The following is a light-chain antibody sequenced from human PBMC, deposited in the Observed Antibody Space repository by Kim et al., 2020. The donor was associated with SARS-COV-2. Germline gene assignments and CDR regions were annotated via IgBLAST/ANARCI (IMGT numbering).Light chain of an antibody. J-gene: IGKJ4*01. CDR1: QDIRNY. V-gene: IGKV1-16*02. Sequence: DIQMTQSPSSLSASVGDRVTITCRASQDIRNYLAWFQQKPGKAPKSLIYGAYTLQSGVPSKFSGSGSGTDFTLTISSLQREDFASYYCQQYRSYPLTFGGGTKVDIK. CDR2: GAY. CDR3: QQYRSYPLT.